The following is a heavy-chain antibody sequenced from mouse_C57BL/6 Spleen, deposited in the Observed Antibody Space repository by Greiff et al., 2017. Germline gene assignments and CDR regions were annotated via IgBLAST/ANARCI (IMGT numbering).Heavy chain of an antibody. CDR1: GYTFTSYW. CDR3: ARGYYGSSYEIYYAMDY. D-gene: IGHD1-1*01. CDR2: INPSSGYT. Sequence: VQLQASGAELAKPGASVKLSCKASGYTFTSYWMHWVKQRPGQGLEWIGYINPSSGYTKYNQKFKDKATLTADKSSSTAYMQLSSLTYEDSAVYYCARGYYGSSYEIYYAMDYWGQGTSVTVSS. V-gene: IGHV1-7*01. J-gene: IGHJ4*01.